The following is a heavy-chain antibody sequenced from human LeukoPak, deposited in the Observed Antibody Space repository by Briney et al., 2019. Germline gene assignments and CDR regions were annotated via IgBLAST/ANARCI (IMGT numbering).Heavy chain of an antibody. CDR3: ARYLTGTATFDY. J-gene: IGHJ4*02. V-gene: IGHV4-61*01. D-gene: IGHD1-1*01. CDR1: GNSISSDTYY. Sequence: SQTLSLTCTVSGNSISSDTYYWTWIRQPPGKGLEWIGYIYYSGSTNYNPSLRSRVTISVDTSKNQFSLKLSSVTAADTAMYYCARYLTGTATFDYWGQGTLVTVSA. CDR2: IYYSGST.